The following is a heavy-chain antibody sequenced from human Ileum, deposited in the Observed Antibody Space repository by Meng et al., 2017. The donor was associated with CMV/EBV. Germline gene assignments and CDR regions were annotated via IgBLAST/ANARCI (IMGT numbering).Heavy chain of an antibody. J-gene: IGHJ4*02. Sequence: FSVSTNYMSWVRQAPGKGLEWVSDIYSNGNTYYADSVKGRFTISGDNSKNMLFLQMNSLRAEDTAVYYCARDRREYYYDSSGVFDYWGQGTLVTVSS. D-gene: IGHD3-22*01. CDR2: IYSNGNT. CDR1: FSVSTNY. V-gene: IGHV3-53*01. CDR3: ARDRREYYYDSSGVFDY.